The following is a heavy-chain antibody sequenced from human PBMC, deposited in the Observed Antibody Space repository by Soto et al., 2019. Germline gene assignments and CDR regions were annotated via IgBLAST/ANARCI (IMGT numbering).Heavy chain of an antibody. CDR1: GGSISEKY. D-gene: IGHD6-13*01. Sequence: SETLSLTCIVSGGSISEKYWNWVRQPPGKGLEWIGLIFANGHTDYNPSLKSRVTMSVDASKNQFSLRLTSMTAADTAVSYCAASLAASGLNWLDPWGRGTLVTVSS. CDR2: IFANGHT. V-gene: IGHV4-4*07. CDR3: AASLAASGLNWLDP. J-gene: IGHJ5*02.